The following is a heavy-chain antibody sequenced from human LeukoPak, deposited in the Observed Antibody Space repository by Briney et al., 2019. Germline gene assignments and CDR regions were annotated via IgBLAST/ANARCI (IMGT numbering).Heavy chain of an antibody. CDR3: ASSNEWGPFDY. CDR2: INPNSGDT. D-gene: IGHD1-26*01. J-gene: IGHJ4*02. V-gene: IGHV1-2*02. Sequence: GASVNVSFKPSGYTFTVYYIHWVRQAPGQGLEWVGWINPNSGDTHSAQNFQGRVTMTRDTSISTASMDLGRLRSDDTAVYYCASSNEWGPFDYWGQGTLVTVSS. CDR1: GYTFTVYY.